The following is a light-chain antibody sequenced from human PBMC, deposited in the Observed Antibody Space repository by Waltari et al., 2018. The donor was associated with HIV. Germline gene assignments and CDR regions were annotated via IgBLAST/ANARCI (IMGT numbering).Light chain of an antibody. J-gene: IGLJ2*01. CDR1: SSDVGGDNS. V-gene: IGLV2-8*01. Sequence: QSALTQPPSASGSPGQSVTISCTVTSSDVGGDNSVSWYQQHPGKAPKLIIYQVNKRPSGAPDRFSGTKSGTRASLTVSGLQAEDAADYYCSSFAGSNNLMVFGGGTKLTVL. CDR2: QVN. CDR3: SSFAGSNNLMV.